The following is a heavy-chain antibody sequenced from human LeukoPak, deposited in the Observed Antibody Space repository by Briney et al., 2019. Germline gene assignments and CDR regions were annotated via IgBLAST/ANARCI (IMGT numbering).Heavy chain of an antibody. V-gene: IGHV4-31*03. Sequence: PSETLSLTCTVSGGSISSGGYYWSWIRQHPGKGLEWIGYIYYSGSTYYNPSLKSRVTISVDTSKNQFSLKLSSVTAADTAVYYCARRSFYGYGRALDYWGQGTLVTVSS. CDR3: ARRSFYGYGRALDY. CDR2: IYYSGST. CDR1: GGSISSGGYY. D-gene: IGHD5-18*01. J-gene: IGHJ4*02.